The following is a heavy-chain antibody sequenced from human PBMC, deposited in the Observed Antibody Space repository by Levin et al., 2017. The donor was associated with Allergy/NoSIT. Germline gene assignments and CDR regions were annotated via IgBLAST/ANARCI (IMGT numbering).Heavy chain of an antibody. CDR2: INSDGSST. V-gene: IGHV3-74*01. CDR3: AKGDYDFWSGYFPAYAFDI. J-gene: IGHJ3*02. D-gene: IGHD3-3*01. CDR1: GFTFSSYW. Sequence: GGSLRLSCAASGFTFSSYWMHWVRQAPGKGLVWVSRINSDGSSTSYADSVKGRFTISRDNAKNTLYLQMNSLRAEDTAVYYCAKGDYDFWSGYFPAYAFDIWGQGTMVTVSS.